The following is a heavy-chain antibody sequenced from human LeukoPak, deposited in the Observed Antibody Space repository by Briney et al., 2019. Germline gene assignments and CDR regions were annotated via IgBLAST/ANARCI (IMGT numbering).Heavy chain of an antibody. V-gene: IGHV3-48*01. CDR3: ARERSGYGGGFDY. CDR1: GFTFSSYS. Sequence: GGSLRLSCAASGFTFSSYSMDWVGQAPGKGLEGVSYISSRSSTIYYVDSVKGRFTISRDNAKNSLYLQMNSLRAEDTAVYYCARERSGYGGGFDYWGQGTLVTVSS. J-gene: IGHJ4*02. CDR2: ISSRSSTI. D-gene: IGHD5-12*01.